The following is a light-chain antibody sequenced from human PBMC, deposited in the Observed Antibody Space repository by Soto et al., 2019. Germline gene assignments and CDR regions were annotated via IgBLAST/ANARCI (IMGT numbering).Light chain of an antibody. V-gene: IGKV1-39*01. CDR3: QQTYITPYT. CDR1: QNIAAY. Sequence: DIQMTQSPSSLSVSVGDRVTINCRASQNIAAYLNWYQQRPGKAPRLLIYGSSNLQGGVPSTFSGSGSGTDFTLTISSLQADDFATYYCQQTYITPYTFGQGTKLQIK. CDR2: GSS. J-gene: IGKJ2*01.